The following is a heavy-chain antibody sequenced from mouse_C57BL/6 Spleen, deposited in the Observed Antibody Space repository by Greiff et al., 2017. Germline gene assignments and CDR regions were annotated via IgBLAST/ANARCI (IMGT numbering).Heavy chain of an antibody. CDR1: GYTFTDYY. CDR2: IYPGSGNT. J-gene: IGHJ2*01. CDR3: AREGELGHFAY. Sequence: VKLMESGAELVRPGASVKLSCKASGYTFTDYYINWVKQRPGQGLEWIARIYPGSGNTYYNEKFKGKATLTAEKSSSTAYMQLSSLTSEDSAVYFCAREGELGHFAYWGQGTTLTVSS. D-gene: IGHD4-1*01. V-gene: IGHV1-76*01.